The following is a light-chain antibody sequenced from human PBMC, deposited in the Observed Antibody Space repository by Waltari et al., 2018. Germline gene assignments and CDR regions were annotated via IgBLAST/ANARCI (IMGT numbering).Light chain of an antibody. CDR2: EGS. CDR1: RSGFGGYNL. V-gene: IGLV2-23*01. J-gene: IGLJ2*01. CDR3: CSYAGVV. Sequence: QSALTQPASVSGSPGQSITISCPGTRSGFGGYNLFSWCQPHPGKAPKLMIYEGSKRPSGVSNRFSGSKSGNTASLTISGLQAEDEADYYCCSYAGVVFGGGTKLTIL.